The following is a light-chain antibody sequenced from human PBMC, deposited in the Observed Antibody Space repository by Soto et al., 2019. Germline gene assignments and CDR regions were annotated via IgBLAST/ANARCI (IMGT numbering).Light chain of an antibody. Sequence: QSALTQPPSASGSPGQSVTISCTGTISDVGGFNYVSWYQQHPGKAPKLMIYEVNKRPSGVPDRFSGSKSGNTASLTVSGLQAEDEADYYCSSYAGSNSDVFGTGTKLTVL. CDR3: SSYAGSNSDV. CDR2: EVN. CDR1: ISDVGGFNY. V-gene: IGLV2-8*01. J-gene: IGLJ1*01.